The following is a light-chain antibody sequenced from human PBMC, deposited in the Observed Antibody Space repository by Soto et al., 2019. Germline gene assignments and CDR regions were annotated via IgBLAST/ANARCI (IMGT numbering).Light chain of an antibody. CDR2: EVN. V-gene: IGLV2-8*01. CDR3: SSYTTNKTLL. CDR1: SSDVGGYNY. J-gene: IGLJ2*01. Sequence: QSALTQPPSASGSPGQSVAISCTGTSSDVGGYNYVSWYQQHPGKAPKLMIYEVNKRPSGVPDRFSGSKSGNTASLTISGLQAEDEADYFCSSYTTNKTLLFGGGTKLTVL.